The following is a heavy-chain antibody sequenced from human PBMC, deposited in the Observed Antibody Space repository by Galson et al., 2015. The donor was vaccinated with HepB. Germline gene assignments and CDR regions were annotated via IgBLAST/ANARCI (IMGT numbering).Heavy chain of an antibody. CDR1: GYTSTDNG. CDR3: ARDKNFAFDY. Sequence: SVKVSCKVSGYTSTDNGISWVRQAPGQGLEWMGWISTKRGNTNYAQKFQARVTLTTDTSTSTAYMELRSLTPDDTAVYFCARDKNFAFDYWGQGTLVTVSS. CDR2: ISTKRGNT. V-gene: IGHV1-18*01. J-gene: IGHJ4*02.